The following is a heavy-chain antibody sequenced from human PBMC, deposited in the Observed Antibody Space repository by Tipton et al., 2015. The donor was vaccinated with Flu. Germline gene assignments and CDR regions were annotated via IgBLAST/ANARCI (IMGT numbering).Heavy chain of an antibody. CDR3: ARGPSFVVPAAMSPEFDP. CDR2: INHSGST. CDR1: GGSFSGYY. V-gene: IGHV4-34*01. Sequence: TLSLTCAVYGGSFSGYYWSWIRQPPGKGLEWIGEINHSGSTNYNPSLKSRVTISVDTSKNQFSLKLSSVTAADTAVYYCARGPSFVVPAAMSPEFDPWGQGTLVTVSS. D-gene: IGHD2-2*01. J-gene: IGHJ5*02.